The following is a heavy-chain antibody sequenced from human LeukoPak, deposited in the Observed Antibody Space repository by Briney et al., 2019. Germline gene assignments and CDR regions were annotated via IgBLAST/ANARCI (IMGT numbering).Heavy chain of an antibody. J-gene: IGHJ6*02. Sequence: SETLSLTCTVSGGSISSYYWSWIRQPPGKGLEWIGYIYYSGSTNYNPSLKSRVTISVDTSKNQFSLKLSSVTAADTAVYYCARHDTVTYYYYGMDVWGQGTTATVSS. CDR2: IYYSGST. CDR1: GGSISSYY. V-gene: IGHV4-59*08. D-gene: IGHD4-17*01. CDR3: ARHDTVTYYYYGMDV.